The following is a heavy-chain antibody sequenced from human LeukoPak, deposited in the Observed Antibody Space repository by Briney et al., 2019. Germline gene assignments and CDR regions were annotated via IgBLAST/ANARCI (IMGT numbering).Heavy chain of an antibody. D-gene: IGHD3-16*01. Sequence: SETLSLTCTGSGGSISSYYWSWIRQPAGKGLEWIGRIYTSGSTNYNPSLQSRVTMSVHQTKNQFSLKLSSVTAADTAVYYCARDVGDAFDIWGQGTMVTVSS. V-gene: IGHV4-4*07. CDR3: ARDVGDAFDI. J-gene: IGHJ3*02. CDR2: IYTSGST. CDR1: GGSISSYY.